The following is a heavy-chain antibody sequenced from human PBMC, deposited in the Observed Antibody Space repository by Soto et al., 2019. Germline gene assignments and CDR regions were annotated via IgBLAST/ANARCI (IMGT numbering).Heavy chain of an antibody. CDR2: ISSSSSYI. Sequence: GGSLRLSCAASGFTFSSYSMNWVRQAPGKGLEWVSSISSSSSYIYYADSVKGRFTISRDNAKNSLYLQMNSLRAEDTAVYYCARGRRGRAIAAAGTGYYFDYWGQGTLVTVSS. CDR1: GFTFSSYS. V-gene: IGHV3-21*01. CDR3: ARGRRGRAIAAAGTGYYFDY. D-gene: IGHD6-13*01. J-gene: IGHJ4*02.